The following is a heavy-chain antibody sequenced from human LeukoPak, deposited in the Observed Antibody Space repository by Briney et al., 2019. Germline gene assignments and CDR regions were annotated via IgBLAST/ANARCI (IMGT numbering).Heavy chain of an antibody. Sequence: GGSLRLSCAASGFTFSISYMCWIRQAPGKGLEWISYINPGGDDIYYADSVKGRFTISRDNTKDSLYLQLDSLRAEDTAVYYCAKWGYDYVWGSYRTPLDIWGQGTMVTVSS. CDR2: INPGGDDI. V-gene: IGHV3-11*01. D-gene: IGHD3-16*02. J-gene: IGHJ3*02. CDR1: GFTFSISY. CDR3: AKWGYDYVWGSYRTPLDI.